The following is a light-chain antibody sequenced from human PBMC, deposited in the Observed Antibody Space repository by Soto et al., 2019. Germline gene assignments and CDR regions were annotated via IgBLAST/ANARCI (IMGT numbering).Light chain of an antibody. J-gene: IGKJ1*01. V-gene: IGKV3-15*01. CDR3: QQYNNWPRT. Sequence: EIVMTQSPATLSVSPGERATLSCRASQSVSSNLAWYQQKPGQAPRLLIYGASTRATGIPARFSGSGSGTEFTHTISSLQSEDFAVYYCQQYNNWPRTSGQGTKVEIK. CDR1: QSVSSN. CDR2: GAS.